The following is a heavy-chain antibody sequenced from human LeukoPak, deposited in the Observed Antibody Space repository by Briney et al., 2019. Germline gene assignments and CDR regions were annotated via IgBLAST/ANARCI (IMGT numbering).Heavy chain of an antibody. Sequence: SLRLSCAASRFTFSGSAMHSVRQAPGEGLEWVGRITSKANSYATAYAASVECRFTISRDESKNTEYLQMNSLKTEDTAVYYCTSKVVPAAPSYGMDVWVQGTTVTVSS. CDR3: TSKVVPAAPSYGMDV. J-gene: IGHJ6*02. CDR1: RFTFSGSA. D-gene: IGHD2-2*01. CDR2: ITSKANSYAT. V-gene: IGHV3-73*01.